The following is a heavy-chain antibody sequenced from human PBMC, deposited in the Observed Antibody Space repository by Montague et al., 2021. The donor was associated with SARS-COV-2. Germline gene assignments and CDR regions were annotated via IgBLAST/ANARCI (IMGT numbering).Heavy chain of an antibody. CDR3: ARGSWHIVVVTAIRGGYYGMDV. Sequence: SETLSLTCAVYGGSFSGYYWSRIRQPPGKGLEWIGEINHSGGTNYNPSLKSRVTISVDTPKNQFSLKLSSVTAADTAVYYCARGSWHIVVVTAIRGGYYGMDVWGQGTTVTVSS. CDR2: INHSGGT. CDR1: GGSFSGYY. V-gene: IGHV4-34*01. J-gene: IGHJ6*02. D-gene: IGHD2-21*02.